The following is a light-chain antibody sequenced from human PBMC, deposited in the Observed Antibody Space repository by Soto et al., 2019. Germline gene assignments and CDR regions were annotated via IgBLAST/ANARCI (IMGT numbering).Light chain of an antibody. CDR1: SSNIGAGYD. CDR2: GNS. Sequence: QSVLTQPPSVSGAPGQRVTISCTGSSSNIGAGYDVHWYQQLPGTAPKLLIYGNSNRPSGVPDRFSGSKSGTSASLAIIGLQAEDEADYYCQSYDSSLSGSFFGTGTKLTVL. J-gene: IGLJ1*01. V-gene: IGLV1-40*01. CDR3: QSYDSSLSGSF.